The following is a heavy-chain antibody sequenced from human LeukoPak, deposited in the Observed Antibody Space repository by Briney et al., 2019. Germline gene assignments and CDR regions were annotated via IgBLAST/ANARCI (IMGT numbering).Heavy chain of an antibody. Sequence: SETLSLTCTVSGGSISSSDYYWGWIRQPPGKGLEWIGSIHYSGSTYHDPSLKSRVTVSLDTSKNQFSLKLSSVTATDTAVYYCARQLYSSGSYYAPMDVWGKGTTVTISS. CDR1: GGSISSSDYY. J-gene: IGHJ6*03. V-gene: IGHV4-39*01. D-gene: IGHD3-10*01. CDR3: ARQLYSSGSYYAPMDV. CDR2: IHYSGST.